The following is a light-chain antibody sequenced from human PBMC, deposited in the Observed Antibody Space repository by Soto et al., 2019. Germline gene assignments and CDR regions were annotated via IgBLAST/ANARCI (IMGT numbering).Light chain of an antibody. V-gene: IGKV3-20*01. J-gene: IGKJ1*01. CDR3: QQPEGT. Sequence: EIVLTQSPGTLSLSPGERATLSCRAGQSVSSSYLAWYQQKPGQAPRLLIDGASSRATGIPDRFSGSGSGTDSTLTISRLEPEDFAVYYSQQPEGTFGQGTKVEIK. CDR1: QSVSSSY. CDR2: GAS.